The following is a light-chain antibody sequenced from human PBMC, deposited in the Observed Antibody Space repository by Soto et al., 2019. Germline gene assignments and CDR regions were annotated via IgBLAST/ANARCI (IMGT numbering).Light chain of an antibody. CDR3: GTWDSSLSVYV. J-gene: IGLJ1*01. Sequence: QSVLTQPPSVSAAPGQKVTIPCSGSSSNIGNNYVSWYQQLPGTAPKLLIYENNKRPSGIPDRFSGSKSGTSATLGITGLQTGDEADYYCGTWDSSLSVYVFGTGTKVTVL. CDR1: SSNIGNNY. CDR2: ENN. V-gene: IGLV1-51*02.